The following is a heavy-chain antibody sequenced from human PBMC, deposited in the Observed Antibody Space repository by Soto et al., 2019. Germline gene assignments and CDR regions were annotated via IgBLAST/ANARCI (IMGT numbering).Heavy chain of an antibody. Sequence: HPWGSLRLSCAASQFIFSNSLMTWVRQAPGKGLEWVAVISYDGSNKYYADSVKGRFTISRDNSKNTLYLQMNSLRAEDTAVYYCAKDGRGNYDFWSGYVLDPWGKGTLVTVSS. V-gene: IGHV3-30*18. D-gene: IGHD3-3*01. J-gene: IGHJ5*02. CDR2: ISYDGSNK. CDR1: QFIFSNSL. CDR3: AKDGRGNYDFWSGYVLDP.